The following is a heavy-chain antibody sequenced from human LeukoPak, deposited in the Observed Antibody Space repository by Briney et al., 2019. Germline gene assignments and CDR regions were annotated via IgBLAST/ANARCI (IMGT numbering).Heavy chain of an antibody. V-gene: IGHV4-39*07. CDR3: ARGRRGLWFGDYYFDY. Sequence: SETLSLTCTVSGGSISSSSYYWGWIRQPPGKGLEWIGSIYYSGSTYYNPSLKSRVTISVDMSKNQFSLKLSSVTAADTAVYYCARGRRGLWFGDYYFDYWGQGTLVTVSS. J-gene: IGHJ4*02. CDR2: IYYSGST. D-gene: IGHD3-10*01. CDR1: GGSISSSSYY.